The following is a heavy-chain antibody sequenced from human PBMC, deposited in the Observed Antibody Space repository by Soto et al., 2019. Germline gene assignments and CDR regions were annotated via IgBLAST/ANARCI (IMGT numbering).Heavy chain of an antibody. V-gene: IGHV4-59*01. CDR3: ARLAGVTYLRFYYYVGV. CDR1: GGSISGYY. Sequence: QVQLQESGPGLVKPSETLSLTCTVSGGSISGYYWSWIRQPPGRGLEWIGYIYYSGTTNYDPSLKSRVTMSVEWSKNQLSLKLCSVIAAGTAVFCCARLAGVTYLRFYYYVGVWGKGTTVTVSS. CDR2: IYYSGTT. J-gene: IGHJ6*03. D-gene: IGHD6-13*01.